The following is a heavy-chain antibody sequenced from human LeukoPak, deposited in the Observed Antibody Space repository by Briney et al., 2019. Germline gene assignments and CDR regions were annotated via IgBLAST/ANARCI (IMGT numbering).Heavy chain of an antibody. CDR1: GGSISSYY. V-gene: IGHV4-59*04. Sequence: NPSETLSLTCTVSGGSISSYYWSWIRQPPGKGLEFIGSVYHGGNTYYKASLKSRVTISLDTSKNQFSLRLSSVTAADTAVYYCARSYSGSFLYWGQGSLVTVSS. D-gene: IGHD1-26*01. J-gene: IGHJ1*01. CDR3: ARSYSGSFLY. CDR2: VYHGGNT.